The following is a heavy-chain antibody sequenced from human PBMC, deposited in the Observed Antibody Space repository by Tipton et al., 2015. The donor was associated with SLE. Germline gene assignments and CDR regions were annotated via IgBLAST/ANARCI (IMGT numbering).Heavy chain of an antibody. CDR2: VYYSGAT. D-gene: IGHD3-3*02. CDR1: GGSISSNTHS. V-gene: IGHV4-39*07. J-gene: IGHJ5*02. Sequence: TLSLTCTVSGGSISSNTHSGDWLRQSPGKGLEWIGGVYYSGATYYNPSLESRVTISVDRSKNQFSLKLTSVTAADTAVYYCARGPPFMEWERNWFDPWGQGTQVTVSS. CDR3: ARGPPFMEWERNWFDP.